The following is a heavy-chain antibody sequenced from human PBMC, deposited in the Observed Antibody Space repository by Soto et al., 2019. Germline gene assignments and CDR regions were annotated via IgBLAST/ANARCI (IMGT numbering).Heavy chain of an antibody. CDR1: GFTFSSYG. CDR2: VNWNAAGI. Sequence: TGGSLRLSCAASGFTFSSYGMHWVRQAPGKGLEWVSGVNWNAAGIGYADSVKGRFTISRDNAKNSLYLQMNSLRAEDTALYYCARRPSRYCSSTTCYASDYWGQGTLVTVSS. CDR3: ARRPSRYCSSTTCYASDY. D-gene: IGHD2-2*01. V-gene: IGHV3-20*04. J-gene: IGHJ4*02.